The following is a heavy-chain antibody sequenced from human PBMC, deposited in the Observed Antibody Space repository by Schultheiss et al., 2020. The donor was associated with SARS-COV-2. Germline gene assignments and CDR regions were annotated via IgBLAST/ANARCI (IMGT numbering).Heavy chain of an antibody. Sequence: ASVKVSCKASGYTFTSYYMHWVRQAPGQGLEWMGIINPSGGSTSYAQKLQGRVTMTTDTSTSTAYMELRGLTSDDTAVYFCARDVADSIWGGHLADHWGQGTLVTVSS. CDR3: ARDVADSIWGGHLADH. CDR1: GYTFTSYY. J-gene: IGHJ5*02. V-gene: IGHV1-46*01. CDR2: INPSGGST. D-gene: IGHD3-16*01.